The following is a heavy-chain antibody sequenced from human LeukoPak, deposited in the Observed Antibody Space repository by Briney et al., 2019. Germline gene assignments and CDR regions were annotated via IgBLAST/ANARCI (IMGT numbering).Heavy chain of an antibody. Sequence: SETLSLTCTVSGGSISSSSYYWGWIRQPPGTGLEWIGSIYYSGSTYYNPSLKSRVTISADTSKNQFSLKLSSVTAADTAVYYCARQTVTPDDAFDIWGQGTMVTVSS. D-gene: IGHD1-14*01. J-gene: IGHJ3*02. CDR1: GGSISSSSYY. CDR2: IYYSGST. V-gene: IGHV4-39*01. CDR3: ARQTVTPDDAFDI.